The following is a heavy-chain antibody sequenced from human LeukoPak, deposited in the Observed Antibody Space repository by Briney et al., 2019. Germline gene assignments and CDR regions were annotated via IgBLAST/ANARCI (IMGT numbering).Heavy chain of an antibody. CDR1: GGAISSGGYY. CDR3: ASSEATITPPPYGMDV. V-gene: IGHV4-31*03. J-gene: IGHJ6*02. Sequence: PSETLSLTCTVSGGAISSGGYYWNWFRQHPGKGLEWIGYINYSGGTFYNPSLKSRIIMSVDTSKNQFSLKLSSVTAADTAVYYCASSEATITPPPYGMDVWGQGTKVTVSS. D-gene: IGHD5-12*01. CDR2: INYSGGT.